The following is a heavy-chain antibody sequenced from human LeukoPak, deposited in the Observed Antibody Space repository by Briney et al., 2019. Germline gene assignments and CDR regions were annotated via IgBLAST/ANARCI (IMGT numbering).Heavy chain of an antibody. CDR2: TRDKPNSYTT. V-gene: IGHV3-72*01. CDR3: ARVTVTTGSYYYYMDV. J-gene: IGHJ6*03. CDR1: GFTFSDHY. D-gene: IGHD4-17*01. Sequence: QPGGSLRLSCAASGFTFSDHYMDWVRQAPGKGLEWVGRTRDKPNSYTTEYAASVKGRFTISRDDSKNSLYLQMNSLKTEDTAVYYCARVTVTTGSYYYYMDVWGKGTTVTVSS.